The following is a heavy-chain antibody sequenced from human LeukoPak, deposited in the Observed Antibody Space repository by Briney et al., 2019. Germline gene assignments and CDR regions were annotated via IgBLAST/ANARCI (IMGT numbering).Heavy chain of an antibody. Sequence: ASVKVSCKASGYTFTRYAISWVRQAPGQGLEWMVWISAYDGKTNYAQKLQGRVTMTTDTSTSTAFMELTSLRSDDTVVYYCARDRYYYGSGTPTAFDYWGQGTLVTVSS. CDR2: ISAYDGKT. CDR3: ARDRYYYGSGTPTAFDY. D-gene: IGHD3-10*01. V-gene: IGHV1-18*01. CDR1: GYTFTRYA. J-gene: IGHJ4*02.